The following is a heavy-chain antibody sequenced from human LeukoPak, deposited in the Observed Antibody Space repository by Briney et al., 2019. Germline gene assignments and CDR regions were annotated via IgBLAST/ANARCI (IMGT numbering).Heavy chain of an antibody. CDR1: GGTFSSYA. J-gene: IGHJ6*03. V-gene: IGHV1-69*05. CDR2: IIPIFGTA. Sequence: VASVKVSCKASGGTFSSYAISWVRQAPGQGLEWMGGIIPIFGTANYAQKFQSRVTITTDESTSTAYMGLSSLRSEDTAVYYCARANHYYDSSGYYTAYYYYYMDVWGKGTTVTVSS. CDR3: ARANHYYDSSGYYTAYYYYYMDV. D-gene: IGHD3-22*01.